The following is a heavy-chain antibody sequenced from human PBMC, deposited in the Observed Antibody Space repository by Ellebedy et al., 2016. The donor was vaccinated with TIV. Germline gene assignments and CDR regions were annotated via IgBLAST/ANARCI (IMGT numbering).Heavy chain of an antibody. V-gene: IGHV1-2*02. Sequence: AASVKVSCKASGYTFTGYYMHWVRQAPGQGLEWMGWINPNSGGTKYSQKFQGRVTITRDTSASTAYMELSSLRSEDTAVYYCARGDRVAPPFDYWGQGTLVTVSS. J-gene: IGHJ4*02. CDR2: INPNSGGT. CDR3: ARGDRVAPPFDY. CDR1: GYTFTGYY. D-gene: IGHD2-15*01.